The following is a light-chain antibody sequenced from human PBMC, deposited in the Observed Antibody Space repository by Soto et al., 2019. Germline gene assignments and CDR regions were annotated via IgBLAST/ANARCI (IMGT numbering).Light chain of an antibody. J-gene: IGKJ5*01. CDR1: VTVGSNY. Sequence: EIVLTQSPDTLSLSQRERATLSCRASVTVGSNYLAWYHQKPGQAPRLLIFGASSRATGIPDRFRGSGSGTDFTLTISSLEPEDFALYYCQQYGSSPITFGQGRLLEIK. CDR2: GAS. CDR3: QQYGSSPIT. V-gene: IGKV3-20*01.